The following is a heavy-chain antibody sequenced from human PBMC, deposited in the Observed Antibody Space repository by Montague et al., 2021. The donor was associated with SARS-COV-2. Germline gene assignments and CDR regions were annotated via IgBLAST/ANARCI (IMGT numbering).Heavy chain of an antibody. CDR1: GFTFSSYW. D-gene: IGHD3-10*01. V-gene: IGHV3-74*01. Sequence: SLRLSCAASGFTFSSYWMHWVRQAPGKGLVWVSRINSDGSSTSYADSVKGRFTISRDNAKNTLYLQMNSLRAEDTAVYYCARGVITMVRGVIHPWFDPWGQGTLVTVSS. CDR3: ARGVITMVRGVIHPWFDP. CDR2: INSDGSST. J-gene: IGHJ5*02.